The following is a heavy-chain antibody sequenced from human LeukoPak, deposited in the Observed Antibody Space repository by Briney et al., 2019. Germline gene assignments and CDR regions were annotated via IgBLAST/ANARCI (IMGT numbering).Heavy chain of an antibody. D-gene: IGHD3-10*01. CDR3: ARIRGFGADYYYYYMDV. CDR1: GDSISSRNW. Sequence: PSETLFLTFAVSGDSISSRNWWSWARQPPGKGLEWMGEIHYSGRTNYNPSLKSRVTISVDNSKNQFSLKLSSVTAADTAVYYCARIRGFGADYYYYYMDVWGKGTPVTVSS. V-gene: IGHV4-4*02. CDR2: IHYSGRT. J-gene: IGHJ6*03.